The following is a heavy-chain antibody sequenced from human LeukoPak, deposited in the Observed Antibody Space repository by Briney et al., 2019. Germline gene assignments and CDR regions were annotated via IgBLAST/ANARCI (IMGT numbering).Heavy chain of an antibody. V-gene: IGHV4-34*01. J-gene: IGHJ4*02. CDR3: ARRREHTGLFDY. CDR2: ITHAGST. Sequence: SETLSLTCTVYGGSFSGYFWSWIRQPPGKGLEWITEITHAGSTNYNPSLKSRVTISVDTSKNQFSLKLSSVTAADTAVYYCARRREHTGLFDYWGQGTLVTVSS. D-gene: IGHD1/OR15-1a*01. CDR1: GGSFSGYF.